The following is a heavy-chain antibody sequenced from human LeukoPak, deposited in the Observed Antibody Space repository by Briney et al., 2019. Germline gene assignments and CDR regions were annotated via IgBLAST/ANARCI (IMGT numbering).Heavy chain of an antibody. Sequence: GASVKVSCKASGYTFTSYGISWVRQAPGQGLEWMGWISAYNGNTNYAQKLQGRVTMTTDTSTSTAYMELRSLRSDDTAVYYCARAGVYSSSWYHIDYWGQGTLVTVSS. CDR3: ARAGVYSSSWYHIDY. V-gene: IGHV1-18*01. D-gene: IGHD6-13*01. CDR1: GYTFTSYG. J-gene: IGHJ4*02. CDR2: ISAYNGNT.